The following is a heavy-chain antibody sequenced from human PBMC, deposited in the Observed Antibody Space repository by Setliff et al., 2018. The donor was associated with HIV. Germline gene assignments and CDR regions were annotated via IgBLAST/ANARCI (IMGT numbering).Heavy chain of an antibody. CDR1: GFTFSSAW. CDR2: ISPDGSAT. V-gene: IGHV3-7*03. CDR3: TTAVAQNWYGSGNENY. D-gene: IGHD3-10*01. Sequence: GESLKISCAASGFTFSSAWMGWVRQAPAKGLEWVANISPDGSATYYVDSVKGRFTISRDDSRSTLHLQMNSLITEDTALYYCTTAVAQNWYGSGNENYWGQGTLVTVSS. J-gene: IGHJ4*02.